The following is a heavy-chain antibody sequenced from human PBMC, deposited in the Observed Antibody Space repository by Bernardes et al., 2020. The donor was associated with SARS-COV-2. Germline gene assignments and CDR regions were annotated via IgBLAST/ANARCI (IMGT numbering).Heavy chain of an antibody. CDR2: IFYSGST. CDR1: GGSISNSFYY. V-gene: IGHV4-39*01. CDR3: ARQDFIAAAGTRWFDP. J-gene: IGHJ5*02. Sequence: SETLSLTCFVSGGSISNSFYYWGWIRQPPGKGLEWIGSIFYSGSTQYNPSLKSRVTISVDTSKNQFSLKMGSVTAADTAVYHCARQDFIAAAGTRWFDPWGQGTLVTVSS. D-gene: IGHD6-13*01.